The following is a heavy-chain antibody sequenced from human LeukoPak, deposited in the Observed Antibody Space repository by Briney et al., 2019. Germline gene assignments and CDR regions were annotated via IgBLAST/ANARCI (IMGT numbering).Heavy chain of an antibody. D-gene: IGHD5-18*01. CDR2: ISAYNGNT. CDR1: GYTFTSYG. J-gene: IGHJ4*02. Sequence: ASVKVSCKASGYTFTSYGISWVRQAPGQGLEWMGWISAYNGNTNYVQKIQGRVTMTTDTSTSTAYMELRSLRSDDTAVYYCARDEISGYSYGHPFDYGGQGTLVTVSS. V-gene: IGHV1-18*01. CDR3: ARDEISGYSYGHPFDY.